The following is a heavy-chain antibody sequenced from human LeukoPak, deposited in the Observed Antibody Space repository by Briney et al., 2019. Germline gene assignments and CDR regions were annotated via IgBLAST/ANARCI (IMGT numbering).Heavy chain of an antibody. Sequence: GGSLRLSCAASGFTFSSYSMNWVRQAPGKGLEWVSYISSSSSTIYYADPVKGRFTISRDNAKNSLYLQMNSLRAENTAVYYCAREQQLGYYYYYYMDVWGKGTTVTVSS. J-gene: IGHJ6*03. D-gene: IGHD6-13*01. V-gene: IGHV3-48*01. CDR2: ISSSSSTI. CDR3: AREQQLGYYYYYYMDV. CDR1: GFTFSSYS.